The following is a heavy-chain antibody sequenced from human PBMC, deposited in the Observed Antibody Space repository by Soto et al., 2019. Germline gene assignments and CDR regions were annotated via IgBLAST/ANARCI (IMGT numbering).Heavy chain of an antibody. CDR2: IYYSGST. V-gene: IGHV4-59*01. Sequence: SETLSLTCTVSGGSISSYYWSWIRQPPGKGLEWIGYIYYSGSTNYNPSLKSRVTISVDTSKNQFSLKLSSVTAADTAVYYCARGDGFWSGYKPFDYWGQGTLVTVSS. J-gene: IGHJ4*02. CDR1: GGSISSYY. CDR3: ARGDGFWSGYKPFDY. D-gene: IGHD3-3*01.